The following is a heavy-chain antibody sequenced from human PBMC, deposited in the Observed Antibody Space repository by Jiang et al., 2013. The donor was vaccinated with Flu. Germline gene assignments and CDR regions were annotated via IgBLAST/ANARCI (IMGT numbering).Heavy chain of an antibody. CDR1: GFTFSSYA. V-gene: IGHV3-23*01. CDR3: AKPASGYQLVPQGGFHY. D-gene: IGHD6-13*01. J-gene: IGHJ4*02. CDR2: INAGGDTT. Sequence: VQLLESGGGLVQPGGSLRLSCAASGFTFSSYAMTWVRQAPGKGLEWVSCINAGGDTTYYADSVKGRFTFSRDNSENTLYLQMNNLRAEDTAVYYCAKPASGYQLVPQGGFHYWGQGTLVTVSS.